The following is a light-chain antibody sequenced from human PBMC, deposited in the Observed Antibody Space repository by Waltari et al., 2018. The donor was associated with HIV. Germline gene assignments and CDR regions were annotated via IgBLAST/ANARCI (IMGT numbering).Light chain of an antibody. V-gene: IGKV2-24*01. Sequence: DIVLTQTPLSSPVTPGQPASISCRSSPSLVHRNGNTYLSLLQQRPGQPPRHIMYRVSKRVSEGPDRFSGSGAGRDFTLMISRVEADDVGVYYCMQAAQFPHSLGQGNKLEIK. CDR1: PSLVHRNGNTY. CDR2: RVS. CDR3: MQAAQFPHS. J-gene: IGKJ2*03.